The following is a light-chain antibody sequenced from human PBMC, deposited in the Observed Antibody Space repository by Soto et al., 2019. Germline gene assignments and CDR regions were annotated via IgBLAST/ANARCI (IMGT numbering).Light chain of an antibody. Sequence: EIVLTQSPATLSLSPGERATLSCRASQSVSSSLAWYQQKPGQAPRLLIYDASNTATGIPARFSGSGSGTDFTLTISSLEPEDFAVYYSQQRSNWPPYTFGQGTKLEIK. CDR1: QSVSSS. J-gene: IGKJ2*01. CDR3: QQRSNWPPYT. V-gene: IGKV3-11*01. CDR2: DAS.